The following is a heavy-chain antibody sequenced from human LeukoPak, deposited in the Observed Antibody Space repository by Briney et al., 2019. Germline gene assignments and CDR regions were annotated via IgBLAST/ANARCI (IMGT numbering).Heavy chain of an antibody. V-gene: IGHV3-23*01. J-gene: IGHJ4*02. CDR3: ARSCHRGVIIPILGDYFDY. CDR2: INDRGDST. CDR1: GFTFSSYA. Sequence: GGSLRLSCAVSGFTFSSYAMTWVRQAPGKGLEWVSAINDRGDSTYYADSVKGRFTISRDNAKNSLYLQMNSLRAEDTAVYYCARSCHRGVIIPILGDYFDYWGQGTLVTVSS. D-gene: IGHD3-10*01.